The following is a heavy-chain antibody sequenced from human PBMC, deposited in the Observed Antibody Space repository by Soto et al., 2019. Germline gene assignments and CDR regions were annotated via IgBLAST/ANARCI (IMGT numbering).Heavy chain of an antibody. CDR3: ARERGYLVGRNMDV. V-gene: IGHV4-34*01. CDR1: GGSFSVYS. J-gene: IGHJ6*03. D-gene: IGHD2-15*01. CDR2: INHSGST. Sequence: SETLSLTCAVYGGSFSVYSWSWILQPPGKGLEWIGEINHSGSTKYNTSLKSRVTISVDTSKKKFSLKMGSVNAAETAVFYCARERGYLVGRNMDVWGKGTTVTVSS.